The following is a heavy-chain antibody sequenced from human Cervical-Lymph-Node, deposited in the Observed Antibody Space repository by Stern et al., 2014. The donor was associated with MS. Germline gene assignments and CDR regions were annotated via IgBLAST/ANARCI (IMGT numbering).Heavy chain of an antibody. CDR2: IFPGDSDT. J-gene: IGHJ4*02. CDR3: ARQSAVAGAEYCFDY. V-gene: IGHV5-51*01. D-gene: IGHD6-19*01. Sequence: EVQLVQSGTEVKEPGESLKISCNGSRYSFTSYWIGWVRQMPGKGLEWMGIIFPGDSDTRYSPSFQGQVPISVDNSISTAYLQWSSLQASDTAIYYCARQSAVAGAEYCFDYWGQGTLVTVSS. CDR1: RYSFTSYW.